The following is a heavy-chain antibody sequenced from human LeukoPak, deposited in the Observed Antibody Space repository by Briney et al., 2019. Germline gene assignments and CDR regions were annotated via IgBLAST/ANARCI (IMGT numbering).Heavy chain of an antibody. CDR1: GFTFSSYS. Sequence: GGSLRLSCAASGFTFSSYSMNWVRQAPGKGLEWVSYISSSSTIYYADSVKGRFTISRDNAKNSLYLQMNSLRAEDTAVYYCAKEQRLAYGGFDYWGQGTLVTVSS. CDR3: AKEQRLAYGGFDY. D-gene: IGHD6-19*01. J-gene: IGHJ4*02. V-gene: IGHV3-48*01. CDR2: ISSSSTI.